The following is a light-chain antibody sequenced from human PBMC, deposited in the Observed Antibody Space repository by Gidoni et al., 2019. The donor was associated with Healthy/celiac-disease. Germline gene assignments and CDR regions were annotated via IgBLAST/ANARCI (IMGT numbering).Light chain of an antibody. J-gene: IGLJ2*01. CDR2: EVS. CDR3: SSYTSSNTVI. Sequence: QSALTQPASVSGSPGQSITISCTGTRSDVGGYNYVSWYQQHPGKAPNLMIYEVSNRPSWISNRFSGSKSGNTASLTISGLQAEDEADYSCSSYTSSNTVIFGGGTKLTVL. CDR1: RSDVGGYNY. V-gene: IGLV2-14*01.